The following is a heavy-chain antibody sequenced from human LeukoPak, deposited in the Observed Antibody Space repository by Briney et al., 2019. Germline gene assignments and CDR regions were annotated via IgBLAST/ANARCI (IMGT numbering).Heavy chain of an antibody. D-gene: IGHD5/OR15-5a*01. CDR2: INPHSGAT. Sequence: ASVTVSCMASGYGFSDVYFNWVRQAPGQGLEWMGWINPHSGATNFAQRFQGRVSMDASFDTAYIELRRLTSDDTAVYYCATSSSVTHTRDPWGQGTLVTVSS. CDR3: ATSSSVTHTRDP. V-gene: IGHV1-2*02. CDR1: GYGFSDVY. J-gene: IGHJ5*02.